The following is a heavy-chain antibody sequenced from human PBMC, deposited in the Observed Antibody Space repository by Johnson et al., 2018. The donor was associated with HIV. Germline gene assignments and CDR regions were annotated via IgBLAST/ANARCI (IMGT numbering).Heavy chain of an antibody. CDR1: GFTFSSYW. Sequence: VQLVESGGGLVQPGGSLRLSCAASGFTFSSYWMSWVRQDPGKGLEWVANIKQAGSEKYSVDSVKGRFTISRDNAKNSLYLQMNSLRAEDTAVYYCARPPGVGSVDAFDIWGQGTMVTVSS. D-gene: IGHD2-15*01. CDR3: ARPPGVGSVDAFDI. V-gene: IGHV3-7*01. CDR2: IKQAGSEK. J-gene: IGHJ3*02.